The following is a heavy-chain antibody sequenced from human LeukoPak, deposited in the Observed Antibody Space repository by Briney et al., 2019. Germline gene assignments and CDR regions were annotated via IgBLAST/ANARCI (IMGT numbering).Heavy chain of an antibody. V-gene: IGHV4-59*12. Sequence: SETLSLTCTVSGGSISSYYWSWIRQPPGKGLEWIGHIYYSGSTYCNPSLKSRVTISVDTSKNQFSLKLSSVTAADTAVYYCARRPAIFMDGVYYYSMDVWGQGTTVTVSS. J-gene: IGHJ6*02. CDR2: IYYSGST. CDR3: ARRPAIFMDGVYYYSMDV. CDR1: GGSISSYY. D-gene: IGHD2-2*01.